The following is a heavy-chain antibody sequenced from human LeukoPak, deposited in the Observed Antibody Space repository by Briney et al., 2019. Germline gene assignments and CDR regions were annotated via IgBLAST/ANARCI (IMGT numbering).Heavy chain of an antibody. CDR1: GGTFSSYA. J-gene: IGHJ4*02. CDR3: ARGGTYYDFSDFDY. Sequence: GASVKFSCKASGGTFSSYAISWVRQAPGQGLEWMGGIIPIFGTANYAQKFQGRVTITADESTSTAYMELSSLRSEDTAVYYCARGGTYYDFSDFDYWGQGTLVTVSS. CDR2: IIPIFGTA. D-gene: IGHD3-3*01. V-gene: IGHV1-69*13.